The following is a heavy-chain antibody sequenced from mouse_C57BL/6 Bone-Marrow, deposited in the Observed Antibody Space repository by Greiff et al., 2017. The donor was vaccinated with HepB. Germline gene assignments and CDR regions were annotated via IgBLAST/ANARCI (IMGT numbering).Heavy chain of an antibody. CDR2: IDPSDSYT. CDR3: ARVITTVVATGYAMDY. D-gene: IGHD1-1*01. V-gene: IGHV1-59*01. Sequence: VQLQQPGAELVRPGTSVKLSCKASGYTFTSYWMHWVKQRPGQGLEWIGVIDPSDSYTNYNQKFKGKATLTVDTSSSTAYMQLSSLTSEDSAVYYCARVITTVVATGYAMDYWGQGTSVTVSS. CDR1: GYTFTSYW. J-gene: IGHJ4*01.